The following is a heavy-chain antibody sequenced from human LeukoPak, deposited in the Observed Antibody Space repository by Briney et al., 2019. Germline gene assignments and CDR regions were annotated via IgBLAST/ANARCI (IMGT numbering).Heavy chain of an antibody. CDR2: IYTSGST. CDR3: ARVGSGSYVNWFDP. Sequence: SETLSLTCTVSGGSISSYYWSWIRQPAGKGLEWIGRIYTSGSTNYNPSLKSRVTMSVDTSKNQFSLKLGSVTAADTAVYYCARVGSGSYVNWFDPWGQGTLVTVSS. J-gene: IGHJ5*02. D-gene: IGHD1-26*01. V-gene: IGHV4-4*07. CDR1: GGSISSYY.